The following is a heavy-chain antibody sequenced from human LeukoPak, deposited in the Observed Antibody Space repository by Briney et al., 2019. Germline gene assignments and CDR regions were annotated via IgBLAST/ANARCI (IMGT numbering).Heavy chain of an antibody. D-gene: IGHD3-9*01. CDR2: VYTGDRT. CDR1: GFTICKSD. V-gene: IGHV3-53*05. CDR3: ARGSMPGTGLPFDY. J-gene: IGHJ4*02. Sequence: GGSLRLSCATSGFTICKSDMAWVRQAPGKGLEWVSIVYTGDRTFHADSVKGRFTMSRDQSKNTVGLQMNSLRSEDTALYYCARGSMPGTGLPFDYWGQGTQVSVSS.